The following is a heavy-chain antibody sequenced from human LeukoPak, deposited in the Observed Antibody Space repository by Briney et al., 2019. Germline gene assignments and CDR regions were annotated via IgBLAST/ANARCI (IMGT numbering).Heavy chain of an antibody. V-gene: IGHV3-48*01. J-gene: IGHJ6*03. Sequence: GGSLRLSCVTSGFTFSNYDINWVRQAPGKGLEWISYISSSGDTLKYAESVKGRFSISRDNGKNSLFLQMNGLRAEDTAVYYCASSSSYGDSYYYYMDVWGKGTTVTVSS. CDR2: ISSSGDTL. CDR3: ASSSSYGDSYYYYMDV. D-gene: IGHD3-16*01. CDR1: GFTFSNYD.